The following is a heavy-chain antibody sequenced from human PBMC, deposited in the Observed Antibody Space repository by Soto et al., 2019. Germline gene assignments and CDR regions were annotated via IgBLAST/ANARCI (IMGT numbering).Heavy chain of an antibody. CDR1: GFTFSSYS. D-gene: IGHD3-9*01. CDR3: ARDPRLVLTYYYYYMDV. V-gene: IGHV3-21*01. J-gene: IGHJ6*03. CDR2: ISSSSSYI. Sequence: GGSLRLSCAASGFTFSSYSMNWVRQAPGKGLEWVSSISSSSSYIYYADSVKGRFTISRDNAKNSLYLQMNSLRAEDTAVYYCARDPRLVLTYYYYYMDVWGKGTTVTVSS.